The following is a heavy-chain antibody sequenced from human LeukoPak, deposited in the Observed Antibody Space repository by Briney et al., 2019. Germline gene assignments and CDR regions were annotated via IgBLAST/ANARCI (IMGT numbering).Heavy chain of an antibody. Sequence: SETLSLTCAVYGGSFSGYYWSWIRQPPGEGLEWIGEINHSGSTNYNPSLKSRVTISVDTSKNQFSLKLSSVTAADTAVYYCARVRDQGIFDYWGQGTLVTVSS. V-gene: IGHV4-34*01. J-gene: IGHJ4*02. CDR3: ARVRDQGIFDY. CDR2: INHSGST. CDR1: GGSFSGYY.